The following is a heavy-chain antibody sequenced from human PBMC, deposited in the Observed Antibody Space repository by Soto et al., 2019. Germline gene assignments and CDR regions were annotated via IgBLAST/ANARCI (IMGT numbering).Heavy chain of an antibody. V-gene: IGHV4-4*07. D-gene: IGHD2-2*01. CDR3: ARDRVVVVPAAIRGYWFDP. Sequence: QVQLQESGPGLVKPSETLSLTCTVSGGSISSYYWSWIRQPAGKGLEWIGRIYTSGSTNYNPSLKRRVTMSVDTSKNQFSLKLSSVTAADTAVYYCARDRVVVVPAAIRGYWFDPWGQGTLVTVSS. CDR1: GGSISSYY. CDR2: IYTSGST. J-gene: IGHJ5*02.